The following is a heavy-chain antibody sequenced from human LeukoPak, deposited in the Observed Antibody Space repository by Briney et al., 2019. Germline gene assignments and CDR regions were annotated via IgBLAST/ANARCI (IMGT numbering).Heavy chain of an antibody. Sequence: PGGSLRLSCAASGFTFRNHVMYWVRQAPGKGLEWVAVIWYDGSTTYYGDAVKGRFTISRDNSKDTLYLQMNSLRVEDTAVYYCARWGDGSKLDYWGQGTLVIVSS. CDR1: GFTFRNHV. J-gene: IGHJ4*02. D-gene: IGHD2-21*02. CDR3: ARWGDGSKLDY. V-gene: IGHV3-33*01. CDR2: IWYDGSTT.